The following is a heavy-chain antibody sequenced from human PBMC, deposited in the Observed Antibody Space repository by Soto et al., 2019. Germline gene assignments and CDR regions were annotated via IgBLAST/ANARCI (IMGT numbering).Heavy chain of an antibody. CDR3: AKRYSTGWDYDY. J-gene: IGHJ4*02. V-gene: IGHV3-23*01. D-gene: IGHD6-19*01. CDR2: IYSSGGAT. Sequence: GGSLRLSCAASGFTFSSYAMTWVRQAPGKGLEWVSTIYSSGGATYYADSVKGRFTISRDNSENTLYLQMNSLRAEDTAVYYCAKRYSTGWDYDYWGQGTLVTVSS. CDR1: GFTFSSYA.